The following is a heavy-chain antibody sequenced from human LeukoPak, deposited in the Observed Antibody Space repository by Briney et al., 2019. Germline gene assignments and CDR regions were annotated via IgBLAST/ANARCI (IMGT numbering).Heavy chain of an antibody. V-gene: IGHV4-39*07. Sequence: SETLSLTCTVSGGSITGSSYYWGWLRQPPGKNLESIGSIYYSGGTYYNPSLKSRVTISLDTSKNQFSLKLRSVTAADTAVYYCARDRGVYFNFWGQGTLVTVSS. J-gene: IGHJ4*02. CDR3: ARDRGVYFNF. CDR2: IYYSGGT. CDR1: GGSITGSSYY.